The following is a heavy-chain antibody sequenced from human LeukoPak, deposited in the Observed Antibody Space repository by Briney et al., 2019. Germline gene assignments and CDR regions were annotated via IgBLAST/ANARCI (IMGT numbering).Heavy chain of an antibody. CDR3: AREGYYGSGSPPSLYFDY. D-gene: IGHD3-10*01. J-gene: IGHJ4*02. CDR2: TSSDLNVK. Sequence: GGSLRLSCAASGFTFRNYVIHWVRQAPGKGLEWVAVTSSDLNVKLYADSVKGRFTISRDNSRSTLYLQMNSLRPEDTAIYYCAREGYYGSGSPPSLYFDYWGQGTQVTVSS. CDR1: GFTFRNYV. V-gene: IGHV3-30-3*01.